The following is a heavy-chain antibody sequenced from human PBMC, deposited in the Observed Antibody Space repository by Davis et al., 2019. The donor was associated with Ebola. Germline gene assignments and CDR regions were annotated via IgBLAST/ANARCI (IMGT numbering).Heavy chain of an antibody. J-gene: IGHJ4*02. D-gene: IGHD2-21*02. CDR2: ISAYNGNT. V-gene: IGHV1-18*04. CDR1: GYSFTSYW. CDR3: ARTLMTASVDY. Sequence: GESLKISCKGSGYSFTSYWIGWVRQAPGQGLEWMGWISAYNGNTNYAQKLQGRVTMTTDTSTSTAYMELRSLRSDDTAVYYCARTLMTASVDYWGQGTLVTVSS.